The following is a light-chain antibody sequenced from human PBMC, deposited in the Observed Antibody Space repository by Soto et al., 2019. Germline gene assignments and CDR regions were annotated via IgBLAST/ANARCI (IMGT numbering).Light chain of an antibody. CDR3: LQNYDYPWT. CDR2: KAS. J-gene: IGKJ1*01. CDR1: QTISSW. V-gene: IGKV1-5*03. Sequence: DIQMTQSPSTLSGSVGDRVTITCRASQTISSWLAWYQQKPGKAPKLLIYKASTLKSGVPSRFSGSGSGTDFTLTISSVQPEDLATYYCLQNYDYPWTFGQGTTVDIK.